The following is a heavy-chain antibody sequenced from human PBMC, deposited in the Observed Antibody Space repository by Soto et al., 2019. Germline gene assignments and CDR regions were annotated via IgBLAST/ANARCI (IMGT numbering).Heavy chain of an antibody. V-gene: IGHV4-59*08. J-gene: IGHJ6*02. D-gene: IGHD3-10*01. CDR3: ARQGFGPLHGLVEV. CDR1: GGSISSYY. Sequence: QVQLQESGPGLVKPSETLSLSCTVSGGSISSYYWSWFRQSPGKRMEWIGYVHHSWGSSYNPSLQSRVAISLDTSKRQFSLKGTSVTATDSAVYYCARQGFGPLHGLVEVWGQGTTVTVSS. CDR2: VHHSWGS.